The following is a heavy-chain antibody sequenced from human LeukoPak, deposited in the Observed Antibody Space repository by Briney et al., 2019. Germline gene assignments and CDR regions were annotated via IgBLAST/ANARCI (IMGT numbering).Heavy chain of an antibody. CDR2: IWYEGTNI. V-gene: IGHV3-33*01. CDR3: ARQGGVGSYAAGSWFDP. J-gene: IGHJ5*02. D-gene: IGHD1-26*01. Sequence: PGGSLRLSCAASGFIFSSYGMHWVRQAPGKGLEWLAVIWYEGTNIYYADFVKGRFTISRDNSRKTLYLQMNSLTAEDTAMYYCARQGGVGSYAAGSWFDPWGQGTLVTVSS. CDR1: GFIFSSYG.